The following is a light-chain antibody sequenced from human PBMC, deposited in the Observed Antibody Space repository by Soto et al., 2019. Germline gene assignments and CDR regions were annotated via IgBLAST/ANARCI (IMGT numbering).Light chain of an antibody. CDR1: QTISTW. J-gene: IGKJ2*01. Sequence: DIQMTQSPSTLSASVGDRVTLTCRASQTISTWLAWYQQKPGKAPKLLIYGASSLQTGVPSRFSGSGSGTEFTLTISSLQPDDFATYYCQQYSSYSYTFGQGTKLEIK. CDR3: QQYSSYSYT. V-gene: IGKV1-5*01. CDR2: GAS.